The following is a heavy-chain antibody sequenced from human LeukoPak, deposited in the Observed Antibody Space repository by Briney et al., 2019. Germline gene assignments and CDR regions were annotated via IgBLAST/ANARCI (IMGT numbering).Heavy chain of an antibody. CDR1: GFTFDDYA. J-gene: IGHJ4*02. D-gene: IGHD3-9*01. Sequence: GGSLRLSCAASGFTFDDYAMHWVRQAPGKGLEWVSGISWNSGSIGYADSVKGRFTISRDNAKNSLYLQMNSLRAEDTALYYCAKETDILTGYYYFDYWGQGTLVTVSS. CDR3: AKETDILTGYYYFDY. CDR2: ISWNSGSI. V-gene: IGHV3-9*01.